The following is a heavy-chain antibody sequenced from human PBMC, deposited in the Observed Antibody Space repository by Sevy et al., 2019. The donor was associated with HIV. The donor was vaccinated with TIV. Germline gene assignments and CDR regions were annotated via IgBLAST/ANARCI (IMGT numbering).Heavy chain of an antibody. J-gene: IGHJ6*02. Sequence: GGSLRLSCAASEFSFSSYSMNWVRQAPGQGLEWVSYISSSSSTMYYADSVKGRFTISRDNAKNSLYLQMNSLRDEDTAVYYCARADVVFEYYYYGMDVWGQGTTVTVSS. CDR3: ARADVVFEYYYYGMDV. V-gene: IGHV3-48*02. CDR2: ISSSSSTM. D-gene: IGHD3-16*01. CDR1: EFSFSSYS.